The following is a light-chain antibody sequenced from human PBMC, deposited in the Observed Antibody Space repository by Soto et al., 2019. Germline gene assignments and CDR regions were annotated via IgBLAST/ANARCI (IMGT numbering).Light chain of an antibody. CDR3: QQYNSYSSLT. J-gene: IGKJ4*01. Sequence: DIQMTQSPSTLSASVGDRVTITCRASQSISNWLAWYQQKPGKAPKLLIYDASSLESGVPSRFSGSGSGTEFTLTISSLQPDDFATYYCQQYNSYSSLTCGGGTKVEIK. V-gene: IGKV1-5*01. CDR1: QSISNW. CDR2: DAS.